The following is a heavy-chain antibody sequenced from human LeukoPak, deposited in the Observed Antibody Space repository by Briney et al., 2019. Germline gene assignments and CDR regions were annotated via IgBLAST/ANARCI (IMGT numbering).Heavy chain of an antibody. Sequence: PGRSLRLSCAASGFTFDDYAMHWVRQAPGKGLEWVSGISWNSGSIGYADSVKGRFTISRDNAKNSLYLQMNSLRAEDTALYYCAKEGGSGSYHYYGMDVWGQGTTVTVSS. J-gene: IGHJ6*02. CDR2: ISWNSGSI. D-gene: IGHD3-10*01. CDR3: AKEGGSGSYHYYGMDV. CDR1: GFTFDDYA. V-gene: IGHV3-9*01.